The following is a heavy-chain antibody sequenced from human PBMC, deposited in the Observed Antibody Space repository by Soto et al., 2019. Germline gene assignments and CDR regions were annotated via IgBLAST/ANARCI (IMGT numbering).Heavy chain of an antibody. V-gene: IGHV2-5*01. CDR3: AHNHKDDYDFWSGYYSATENWFDP. Sequence: QITLKESGPTLVKPTQTLTLTCTFSGFSLSTSGVGVGWIRQPPGKALEWLALIYWNDDKRYSPSLKSRLTITKDTSKNQVVLTMTNMDPVDTATYYCAHNHKDDYDFWSGYYSATENWFDPWGQGTLVTVSS. J-gene: IGHJ5*02. D-gene: IGHD3-3*01. CDR2: IYWNDDK. CDR1: GFSLSTSGVG.